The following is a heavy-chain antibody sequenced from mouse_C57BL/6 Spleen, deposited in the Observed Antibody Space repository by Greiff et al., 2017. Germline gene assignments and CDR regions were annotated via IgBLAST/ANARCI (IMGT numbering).Heavy chain of an antibody. V-gene: IGHV1-69*01. J-gene: IGHJ4*01. D-gene: IGHD2-4*01. CDR2: IDPSDSYT. CDR3: ARKGYDYAGDYAMDY. Sequence: QVHVKQPGAELVMPGASVKLSCKASGYTFTSYWMHWVKQRPGQGLEWIGEIDPSDSYTNYNQKFKGKSTLTVDKSSSTAYMQLSSLTSEDSAVYYCARKGYDYAGDYAMDYWGQGTSVTVSS. CDR1: GYTFTSYW.